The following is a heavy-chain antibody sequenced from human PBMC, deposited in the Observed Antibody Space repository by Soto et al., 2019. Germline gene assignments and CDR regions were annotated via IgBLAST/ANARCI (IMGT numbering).Heavy chain of an antibody. CDR1: GFTFSDHY. J-gene: IGHJ6*02. CDR2: TRNKANSYTT. Sequence: EVQLVESGGGLVQPGGSLRLSCAASGFTFSDHYMDWVRQAPGKGLEWVGRTRNKANSYTTEYAASVKGRFTISRDDSKQSLYLQMKSLKTEDTDVYYCARGHNSRVTTGYYYGMDVWGQGTTVTVSS. CDR3: ARGHNSRVTTGYYYGMDV. V-gene: IGHV3-72*01. D-gene: IGHD4-17*01.